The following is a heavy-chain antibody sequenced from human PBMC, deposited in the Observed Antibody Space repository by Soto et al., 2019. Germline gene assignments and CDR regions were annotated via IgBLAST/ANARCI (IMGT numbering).Heavy chain of an antibody. V-gene: IGHV3-7*01. Sequence: EVQLVESGGGLVQPGGSLRLSCAASGFTFSSYWMSWVRQAPGKGLEWVANIKQDGSEKYYVDSVKGRFTISRDNAKNSLYLQMNSLRAEDTAVYYCARDRRREVAATRGTNYYYYMDVWGKGTTVTVSS. CDR1: GFTFSSYW. D-gene: IGHD2-15*01. CDR3: ARDRRREVAATRGTNYYYYMDV. CDR2: IKQDGSEK. J-gene: IGHJ6*03.